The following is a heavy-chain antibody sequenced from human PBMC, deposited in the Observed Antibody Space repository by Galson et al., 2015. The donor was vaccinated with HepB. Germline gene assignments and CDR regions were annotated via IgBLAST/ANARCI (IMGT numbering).Heavy chain of an antibody. Sequence: SVKVSCKASGYTFTGYYIHWLRQAPGQGLEWMGRINPNTGGTNYAQRFQGRFTVTRDTSISTAYMELSRLRSDDTAVYYCAKIDYYASLARDYWGQGTLVIVSS. D-gene: IGHD3-10*01. J-gene: IGHJ4*02. CDR3: AKIDYYASLARDY. CDR1: GYTFTGYY. CDR2: INPNTGGT. V-gene: IGHV1-2*06.